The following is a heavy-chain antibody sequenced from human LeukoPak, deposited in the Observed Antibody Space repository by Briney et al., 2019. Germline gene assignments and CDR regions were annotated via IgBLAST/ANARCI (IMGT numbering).Heavy chain of an antibody. Sequence: PGGSLRLSCAASGITFSTSGMHWVRQAPGRGPEWVAFMRHDGSNEKYADSVKGRFTISRDNSKNTLYLQMNSLIVEDTAVYYCAKDRTVVVAAYGGWFDPWGQGTLVTVSS. CDR2: MRHDGSNE. CDR1: GITFSTSG. J-gene: IGHJ5*02. D-gene: IGHD2-15*01. CDR3: AKDRTVVVAAYGGWFDP. V-gene: IGHV3-30*02.